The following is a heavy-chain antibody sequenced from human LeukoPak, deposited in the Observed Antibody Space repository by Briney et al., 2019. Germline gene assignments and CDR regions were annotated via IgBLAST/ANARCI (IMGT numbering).Heavy chain of an antibody. D-gene: IGHD5-18*01. CDR3: AKGRTYNYALDC. CDR2: ITWNGVNI. CDR1: GFTFDDYG. V-gene: IGHV3-9*01. J-gene: IGHJ4*02. Sequence: GGSLRPSCAAPGFTFDDYGMPWVRQAPGKGLEWVSGITWNGVNIGYADSVKGRFTISRDNANYSLHLQMNSLTVEDTALYYCAKGRTYNYALDCWGQGALVIVS.